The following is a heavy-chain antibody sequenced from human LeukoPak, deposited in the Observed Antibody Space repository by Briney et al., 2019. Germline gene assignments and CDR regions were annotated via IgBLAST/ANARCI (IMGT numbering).Heavy chain of an antibody. J-gene: IGHJ5*02. CDR2: IYHSGST. CDR1: GGSISSGGYS. D-gene: IGHD2-2*01. CDR3: ARGGPLPAASGYLFDP. Sequence: PSETLSLTCAVSGGSISSGGYSWSWIRQPPGKGLEWIGYIYHSGSTYYNPSLKSRVTISVDRSKNQFSLRLSSVTAADTAVYYCARGGPLPAASGYLFDPWGQGTLVTVSS. V-gene: IGHV4-30-2*01.